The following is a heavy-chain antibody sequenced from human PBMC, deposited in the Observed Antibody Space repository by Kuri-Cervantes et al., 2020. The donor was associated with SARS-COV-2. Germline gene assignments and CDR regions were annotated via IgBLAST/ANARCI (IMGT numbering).Heavy chain of an antibody. J-gene: IGHJ4*02. CDR2: ISTSSSAI. D-gene: IGHD3-3*01. Sequence: ETLSLTCAASGFTFSSYSMNWVRQAPGKGLEWVSYISTSSSAISYADSVKGRFTISRDNAKNSLLLQMNSLRAGDTAVYYCCLTSGRSGYYGCNYWGQGTLVTVSS. CDR3: CLTSGRSGYYGCNY. CDR1: GFTFSSYS. V-gene: IGHV3-48*01.